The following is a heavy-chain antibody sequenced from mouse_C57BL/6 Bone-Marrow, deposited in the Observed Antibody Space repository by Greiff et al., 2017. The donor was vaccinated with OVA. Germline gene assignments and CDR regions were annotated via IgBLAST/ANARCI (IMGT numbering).Heavy chain of an antibody. CDR2: ISDGGSYT. CDR1: GFTFSSYA. J-gene: IGHJ1*03. D-gene: IGHD1-1*01. Sequence: EVKLVESGGGLVKPGGSLKLSCAASGFTFSSYAMSWVRQTPEKRLEWVATISDGGSYTYYPDNVKGRFTISRDNAKNNLYLQMSHLKSEDTAMYECAREGPYYYGRPYWYFDVWGTGTTVTVSS. V-gene: IGHV5-4*03. CDR3: AREGPYYYGRPYWYFDV.